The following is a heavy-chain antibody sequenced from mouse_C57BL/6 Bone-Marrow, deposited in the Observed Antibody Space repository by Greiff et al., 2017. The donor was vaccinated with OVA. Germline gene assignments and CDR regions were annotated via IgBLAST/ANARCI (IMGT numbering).Heavy chain of an antibody. V-gene: IGHV5-6*02. CDR3: ARHGDYGSFFDC. Sequence: EVKLVESGGDLVKPGGSLKLSCAASGFTFSSYGMSWVRQTPDKRLEWVATISSGGSYTYYQDSVKGRFTISRDNAKNTLYLQMSSLKSEDTAMYYCARHGDYGSFFDCWGQGTTLTVSS. CDR2: ISSGGSYT. J-gene: IGHJ2*01. CDR1: GFTFSSYG. D-gene: IGHD1-1*01.